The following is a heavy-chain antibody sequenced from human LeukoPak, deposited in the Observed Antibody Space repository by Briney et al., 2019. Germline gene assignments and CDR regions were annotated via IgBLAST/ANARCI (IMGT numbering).Heavy chain of an antibody. D-gene: IGHD5-18*01. CDR1: GYTFTNYY. CDR2: INPTGGTT. Sequence: ASVKVSCKASGYTFTNYYIHWVRQAPGQGLEGMGLINPTGGTTIYAQQFQGRVTLTRDSSTSTVYMELSSLRSDDTAVYYCARGIQLWLEFDYWGQGTLVTVSS. V-gene: IGHV1-46*01. CDR3: ARGIQLWLEFDY. J-gene: IGHJ4*02.